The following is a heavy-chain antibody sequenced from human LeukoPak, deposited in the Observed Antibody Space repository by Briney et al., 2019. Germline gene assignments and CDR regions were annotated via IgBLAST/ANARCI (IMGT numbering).Heavy chain of an antibody. CDR3: ARGDIVLMVYAIL. CDR2: IYYSGST. V-gene: IGHV4-31*03. Sequence: TLSLTCTVSGGSISSGGYYWSWIRQHPGKGLEWIGHIYYSGSTYYNPSLKSRVTISVDTSKNQFSLKLSSVTAADTAVYYCARGDIVLMVYAILWGQGTLVTVSS. D-gene: IGHD2-8*01. CDR1: GGSISSGGYY. J-gene: IGHJ4*02.